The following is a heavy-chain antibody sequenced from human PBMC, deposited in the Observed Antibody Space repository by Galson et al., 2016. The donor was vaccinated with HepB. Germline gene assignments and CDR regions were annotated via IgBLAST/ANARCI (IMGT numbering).Heavy chain of an antibody. V-gene: IGHV3-48*02. Sequence: SLRLSCAASGFTFSTYSMNWVRQAPGKGLEWISYISDTSRAIYYADSVKGRFTISRDNGKNSLYLQMNSLRDEDTAIYYCARDTALYARASGMDVWGQGTTVTVSS. J-gene: IGHJ6*02. CDR2: ISDTSRAI. CDR3: ARDTALYARASGMDV. D-gene: IGHD2-8*01. CDR1: GFTFSTYS.